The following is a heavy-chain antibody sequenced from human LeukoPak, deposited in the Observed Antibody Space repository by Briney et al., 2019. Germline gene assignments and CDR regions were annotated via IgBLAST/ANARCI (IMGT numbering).Heavy chain of an antibody. J-gene: IGHJ4*02. CDR1: GFTFSSYA. Sequence: GGSLRLSCAASGFTFSSYAMSWVRQAPGKGLEWVSVIYSGGSTYYADSVKGRFTISRDNSKNTLYLQMNSLRAEDTAVYYCARGIGSGWYRYWGQGTLVTVSS. V-gene: IGHV3-66*01. CDR3: ARGIGSGWYRY. D-gene: IGHD6-19*01. CDR2: IYSGGST.